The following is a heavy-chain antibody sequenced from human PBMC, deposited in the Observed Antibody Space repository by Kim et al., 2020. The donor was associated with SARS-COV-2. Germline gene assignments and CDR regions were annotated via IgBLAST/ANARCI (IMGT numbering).Heavy chain of an antibody. V-gene: IGHV4-34*01. CDR2: INHSGST. CDR1: GGSFSGYY. J-gene: IGHJ5*02. Sequence: SETLSLTCAVYGGSFSGYYWSWIRQPPGKGLEWIGEINHSGSTNYNPSLKSRVTISVDTSKNQFSLKLSSVTAADTAVYYCARGPRITMVRNNWFDPWGQGTLVTVSS. CDR3: ARGPRITMVRNNWFDP. D-gene: IGHD3-10*01.